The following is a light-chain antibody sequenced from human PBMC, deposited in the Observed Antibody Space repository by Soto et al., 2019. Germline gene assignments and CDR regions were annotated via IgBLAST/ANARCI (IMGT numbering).Light chain of an antibody. Sequence: EIVLTQSPDTLSLSPGERATLFCRASQTLSINSLAWYQQKPGQAPRLLIYAASTRDTGIPDRFNGSGSGTDFALTINRLEPEDFAVYYCQQYDGAPLTFGPGTKVGIK. CDR1: QTLSINS. CDR3: QQYDGAPLT. J-gene: IGKJ3*01. V-gene: IGKV3-20*01. CDR2: AAS.